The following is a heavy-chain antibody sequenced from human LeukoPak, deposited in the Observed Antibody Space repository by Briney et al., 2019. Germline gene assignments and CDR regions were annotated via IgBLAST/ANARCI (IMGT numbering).Heavy chain of an antibody. J-gene: IGHJ4*02. Sequence: GASVKVSCKASGYIFPDYGIAWVRQAPGQGLEWMGWISANSGYTKYAKKFQGRVNMTTDKSRSTVYMDLRSLRSDDTAVYYCARDAAYCGGDCYFGNLDFWGQGTLVTVSS. CDR3: ARDAAYCGGDCYFGNLDF. CDR1: GYIFPDYG. CDR2: ISANSGYT. V-gene: IGHV1-18*01. D-gene: IGHD2-21*02.